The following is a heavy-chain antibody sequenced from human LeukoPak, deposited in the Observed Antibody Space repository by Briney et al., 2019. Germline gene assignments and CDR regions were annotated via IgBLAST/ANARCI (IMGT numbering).Heavy chain of an antibody. CDR1: GFTFSSYA. Sequence: GGSLRLSCAASGFTFSSYAMSWVRQTPGKGLEWVSAISGSGGSTYYADSVKGRFTISRDNSKNTLYLQMNSLRAEDTAIYNCTRVGYIDEGIDYWGLGTLVTVSS. CDR2: ISGSGGST. J-gene: IGHJ4*02. CDR3: TRVGYIDEGIDY. D-gene: IGHD5-24*01. V-gene: IGHV3-23*01.